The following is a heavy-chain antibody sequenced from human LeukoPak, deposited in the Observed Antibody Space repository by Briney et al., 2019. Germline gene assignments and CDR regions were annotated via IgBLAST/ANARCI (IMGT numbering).Heavy chain of an antibody. J-gene: IGHJ4*02. Sequence: GGSLRLSCAASGFTFSNAWMSWVRQAPGKGLEGVGGIKTKTDGGTTDYAAPVKGRFTISRDDSKNTLYLQMNSLKTEDTAVYYCTTDYSSSWYGYWGQGTLVTVSS. D-gene: IGHD6-13*01. CDR3: TTDYSSSWYGY. CDR1: GFTFSNAW. V-gene: IGHV3-15*01. CDR2: IKTKTDGGTT.